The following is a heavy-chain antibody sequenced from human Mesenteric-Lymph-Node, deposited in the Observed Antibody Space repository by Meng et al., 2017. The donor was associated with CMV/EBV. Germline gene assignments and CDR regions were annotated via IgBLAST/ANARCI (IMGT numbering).Heavy chain of an antibody. CDR1: GFTFSSHW. CDR2: INSDGSSI. V-gene: IGHV3-74*01. D-gene: IGHD1-7*01. J-gene: IGHJ4*02. Sequence: CADSGFTFSSHWMHWVRQAPGKGLVWVSRINSDGSSISYADFVKGRFTISRDNAKNTLSLQMNSLRAEDTAVYYCARYNWNYDYFDYWGQGTLVTVSS. CDR3: ARYNWNYDYFDY.